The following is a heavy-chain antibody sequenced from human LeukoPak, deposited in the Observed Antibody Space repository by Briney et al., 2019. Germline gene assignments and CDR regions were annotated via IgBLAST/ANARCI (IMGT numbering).Heavy chain of an antibody. J-gene: IGHJ4*02. CDR2: ISSSGNTI. D-gene: IGHD6-6*01. CDR3: ARSSYSSSSSV. V-gene: IGHV3-11*01. CDR1: GFTFSDYY. Sequence: GGSLRLSCAASGFTFSDYYMSRIRQAPGKGLEWLSYISSSGNTIFYADSVRGRFTISRDNAMNSLYLQMNSLRAEDTAVYYCARSSYSSSSSVWGQGTLVTVSS.